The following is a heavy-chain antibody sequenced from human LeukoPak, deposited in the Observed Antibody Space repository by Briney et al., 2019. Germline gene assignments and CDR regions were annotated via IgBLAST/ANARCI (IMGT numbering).Heavy chain of an antibody. Sequence: SETLSLTCAVYGGSFSGYYWCWIRQPPGKGLECIWIIYYSGGTYYNPSLKRRVNISVDTSKNQFSLKLSSVTAADTAVYYCARLSLKVLEWSPTKGKETHYFDYWGQGTLVPVSS. D-gene: IGHD3-3*01. V-gene: IGHV4-34*01. CDR1: GGSFSGYY. CDR3: ARLSLKVLEWSPTKGKETHYFDY. CDR2: IYYSGGT. J-gene: IGHJ4*02.